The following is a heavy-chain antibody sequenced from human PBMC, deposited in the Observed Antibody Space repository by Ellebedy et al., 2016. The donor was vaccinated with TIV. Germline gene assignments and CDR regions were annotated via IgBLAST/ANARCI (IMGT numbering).Heavy chain of an antibody. J-gene: IGHJ4*02. CDR3: ARVLRGGRSGDYFDS. CDR1: GASINSY. Sequence: MPSETLSLTCTVSGASINSYWNWIRQPPGRGLEYIGYVYYSGKTNYSPSLKDRVTISLDTSKSQFSLNLNSVPAADTAVYYCARVLRGGRSGDYFDSWGQGTLVTVSS. D-gene: IGHD1-1*01. V-gene: IGHV4-59*01. CDR2: VYYSGKT.